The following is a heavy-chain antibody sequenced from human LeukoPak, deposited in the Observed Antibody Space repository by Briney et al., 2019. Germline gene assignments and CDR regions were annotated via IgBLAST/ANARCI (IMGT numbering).Heavy chain of an antibody. D-gene: IGHD6-19*01. J-gene: IGHJ6*02. Sequence: GSLRLSCAASGFTFSSYSMNWVRQPPGKGLEWIGEINHSGSTNYNPSLKSRVTISVDTSKNQFSLKLSSVTAADTAVYYCARGLGWSDVWGQGTTVTVSS. CDR1: GFTFSSYS. CDR3: ARGLGWSDV. CDR2: INHSGST. V-gene: IGHV4-34*01.